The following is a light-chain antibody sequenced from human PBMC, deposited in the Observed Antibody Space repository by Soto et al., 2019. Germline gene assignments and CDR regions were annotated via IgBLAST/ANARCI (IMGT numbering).Light chain of an antibody. CDR2: AAS. V-gene: IGKV1-9*01. CDR3: QNYDSDPIT. J-gene: IGKJ5*01. CDR1: QGISSY. Sequence: DIQLTQSPSFLSASVGDRVTITCRASQGISSYLAWYQQKPGKAPKLLIYAASTLQSGVPSRFSGSGSGTEFTLTISSLQPEDFATYYCQNYDSDPITFGQGTRLEIK.